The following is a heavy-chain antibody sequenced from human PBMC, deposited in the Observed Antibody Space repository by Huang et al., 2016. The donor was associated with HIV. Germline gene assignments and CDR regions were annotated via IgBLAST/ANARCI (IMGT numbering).Heavy chain of an antibody. CDR3: ARHGRVAGHYYNNMDV. CDR2: IYYSGKT. V-gene: IGHV4-39*01. Sequence: LQLQESGPGLVKSSETLSLICTVSGGSISSSSYYWGWIRQPPGKWPEWIGSIYYSGKTYYNPPLKSRVTISVDTSKNQFSLKVNSVTAADTAVYYCARHGRVAGHYYNNMDVWGRGTTVTVSS. J-gene: IGHJ6*02. D-gene: IGHD6-19*01. CDR1: GGSISSSSYY.